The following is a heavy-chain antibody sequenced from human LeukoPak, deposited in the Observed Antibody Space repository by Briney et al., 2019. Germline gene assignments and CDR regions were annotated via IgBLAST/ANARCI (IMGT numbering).Heavy chain of an antibody. CDR1: GLSFTDSG. Sequence: PGGSLRLSCAASGLSFTDSGFHWVRHASGKGLEWVARIANEATNYATAYAASVKGRFIIYRDNSKNTAYLQMNSLKTEDTAVYYCVRHRTAGIGENWFDPWGQGTLVTVSS. V-gene: IGHV3-73*01. CDR3: VRHRTAGIGENWFDP. J-gene: IGHJ5*02. D-gene: IGHD3-10*01. CDR2: IANEATNYAT.